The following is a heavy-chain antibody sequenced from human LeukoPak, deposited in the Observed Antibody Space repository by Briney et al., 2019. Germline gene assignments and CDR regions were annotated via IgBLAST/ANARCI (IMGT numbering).Heavy chain of an antibody. J-gene: IGHJ5*02. Sequence: SETLSLTCTVSGGSISSGGYYWSWIRQHPGKGLEWIGYIYYSGSTYYNPSLRSRVTISVDTSKNQFSLRLNSVTAADTAVYYCARSRAFNSGAFDPWGQGSLVTVSS. D-gene: IGHD1-26*01. CDR3: ARSRAFNSGAFDP. V-gene: IGHV4-31*03. CDR2: IYYSGST. CDR1: GGSISSGGYY.